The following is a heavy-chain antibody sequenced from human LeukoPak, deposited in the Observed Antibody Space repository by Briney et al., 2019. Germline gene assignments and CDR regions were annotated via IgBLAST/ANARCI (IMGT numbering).Heavy chain of an antibody. CDR3: ARGNATNFDY. CDR2: INHSGST. J-gene: IGHJ4*02. Sequence: PSETLSLTCAVYGGSFSGYYWNSIRQPPGKGLEWIGEINHSGSTNYNPSLKSRVTISVDTSKNQFSLKLSSVTAADTAVYYCARGNATNFDYWGQGTLVTVSS. D-gene: IGHD2-2*01. CDR1: GGSFSGYY. V-gene: IGHV4-34*01.